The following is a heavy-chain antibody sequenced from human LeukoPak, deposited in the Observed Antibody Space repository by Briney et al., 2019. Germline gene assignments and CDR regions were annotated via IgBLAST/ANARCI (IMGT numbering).Heavy chain of an antibody. CDR2: MYYSGTT. CDR1: GVSITSYY. J-gene: IGHJ4*02. Sequence: PSETLSLTCTVSGVSITSYYWSWIRQPPGKGLEWIGNMYYSGTTNYNPSLKSRVTISAGTSKNQLSLKLKSVTAADTAVYYCAGDDNSSWWSYWGLGTLVTVSS. V-gene: IGHV4-59*01. D-gene: IGHD6-13*01. CDR3: AGDDNSSWWSY.